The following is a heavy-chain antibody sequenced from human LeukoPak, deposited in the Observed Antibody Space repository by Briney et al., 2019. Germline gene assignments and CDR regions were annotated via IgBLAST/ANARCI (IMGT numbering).Heavy chain of an antibody. Sequence: GGSLRLSCAASGFTFSGFAMSWVRQTPGKGLEWVSGISGSGDNTLYADSVKGRFTISRDNSKNTLYLEKNSLRAEDTAIYYCAKMKGHPLPKYYMDVWGQGTTVTVSS. CDR2: ISGSGDNT. J-gene: IGHJ6*01. D-gene: IGHD1-26*01. CDR3: AKMKGHPLPKYYMDV. V-gene: IGHV3-23*01. CDR1: GFTFSGFA.